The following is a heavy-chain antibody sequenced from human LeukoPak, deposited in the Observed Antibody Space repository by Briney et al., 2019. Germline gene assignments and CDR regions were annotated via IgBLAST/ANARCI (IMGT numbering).Heavy chain of an antibody. Sequence: SQTLSLTCTVSGGSISSGSYYWSWIRQPAGKGLEWIGRIYTSGSTNYNPSLKSRVTISVDTSKNQFSLKLSSVTAADTAVYYCASTPVVPAATNWFDPWGQGTLATVSS. V-gene: IGHV4-61*02. CDR2: IYTSGST. CDR1: GGSISSGSYY. CDR3: ASTPVVPAATNWFDP. J-gene: IGHJ5*02. D-gene: IGHD2-2*01.